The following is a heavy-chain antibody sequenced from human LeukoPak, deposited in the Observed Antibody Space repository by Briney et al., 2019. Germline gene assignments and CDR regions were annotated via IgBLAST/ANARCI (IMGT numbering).Heavy chain of an antibody. CDR2: MYTSGST. CDR3: ARDRAYSDYKGPTYYFDY. Sequence: SETLSLTCTVSDASISIYYCSWIRQPAGKGLEWIGRMYTSGSTNYNPSLKSRVTMSVDTSKNQFSLKLSSVTAADTAVYYRARDRAYSDYKGPTYYFDYWGQGTLVTVSS. J-gene: IGHJ4*02. CDR1: DASISIYY. D-gene: IGHD3-10*01. V-gene: IGHV4-4*07.